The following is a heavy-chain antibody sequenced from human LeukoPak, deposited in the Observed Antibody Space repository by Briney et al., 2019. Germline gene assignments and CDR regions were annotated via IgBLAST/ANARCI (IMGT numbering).Heavy chain of an antibody. V-gene: IGHV4-4*09. CDR3: ARRLYSSGYSDTFDI. J-gene: IGHJ3*02. CDR1: GGSITSYS. CDR2: IHVIGSA. D-gene: IGHD3-22*01. Sequence: KSSGTLSLTCTVSGGSITSYSWSWIRQTPGKGLEWIGHIHVIGSANYHPSLESRVTISVDTSKNHFSLRLSSVTAADTAVYYCARRLYSSGYSDTFDIWGQGTMVTVSS.